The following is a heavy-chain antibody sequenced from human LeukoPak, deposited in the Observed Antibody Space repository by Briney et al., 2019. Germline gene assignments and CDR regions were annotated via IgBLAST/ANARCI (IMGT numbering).Heavy chain of an antibody. CDR2: ISGSGGST. Sequence: GGSLRLSCAASGFTSSSYAMSWVRQAPGKGLEWVSVISGSGGSTYYADSVKGRFTISRDNSKNTLYLQMNGLRAEDTAVYYCAKGNTMIVVVYYFDYWGQGTLVTVSS. D-gene: IGHD3-22*01. J-gene: IGHJ4*02. V-gene: IGHV3-23*01. CDR1: GFTSSSYA. CDR3: AKGNTMIVVVYYFDY.